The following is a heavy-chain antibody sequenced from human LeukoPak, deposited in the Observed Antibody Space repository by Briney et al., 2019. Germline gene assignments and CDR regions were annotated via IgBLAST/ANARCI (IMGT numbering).Heavy chain of an antibody. CDR1: GGTFSSYA. CDR2: IIPIIGTA. D-gene: IGHD3-9*01. Sequence: ASGKLSCTASGGTFSSYAISWGRQAPGQGLEWMGGIIPIIGTANYAQKFQGRVTITSDESTSTPYIELSSVRSEDKAGYYCSRGGRVYDSVTGYSVDFYYHMDVWGKGTTVTVSS. J-gene: IGHJ6*03. V-gene: IGHV1-69*13. CDR3: SRGGRVYDSVTGYSVDFYYHMDV.